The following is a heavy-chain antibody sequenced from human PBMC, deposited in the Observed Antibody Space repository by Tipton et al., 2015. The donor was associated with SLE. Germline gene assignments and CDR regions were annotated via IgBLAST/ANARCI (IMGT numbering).Heavy chain of an antibody. D-gene: IGHD3-22*01. V-gene: IGHV3-30*18. CDR1: GFTFSSYG. J-gene: IGHJ4*02. CDR3: AKDVDSSGYELFDD. Sequence: FLRLSCAASGFTFSSYGMNWVRQAPGKGLEWVAVIWYDGSRKYYADSVKGRFSISRDNSKNTLYLQMNSLRPEDTAVYYCAKDVDSSGYELFDDWGQGTLVTVSS. CDR2: IWYDGSRK.